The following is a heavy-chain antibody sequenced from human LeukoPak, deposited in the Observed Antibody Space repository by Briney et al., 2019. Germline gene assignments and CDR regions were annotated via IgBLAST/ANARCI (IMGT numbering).Heavy chain of an antibody. D-gene: IGHD3-10*01. CDR2: IYTDGRT. Sequence: HPGGSLRLSCAASGFTVTSNYMSWVRQTPGQGRLEWASVIYTDGRTFYTGSVTGRFTISRDNSKNTLYLQMNSLRAEDTAVYYCARGQIYGTGSYFFDHWGQGTLVTVSS. V-gene: IGHV3-66*01. J-gene: IGHJ4*02. CDR1: GFTVTSNY. CDR3: ARGQIYGTGSYFFDH.